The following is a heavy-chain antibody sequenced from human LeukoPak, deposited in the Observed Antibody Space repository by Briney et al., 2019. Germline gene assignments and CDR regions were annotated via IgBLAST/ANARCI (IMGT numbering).Heavy chain of an antibody. V-gene: IGHV3-53*01. CDR3: ARVPVGFEELSRLFDY. J-gene: IGHJ4*02. D-gene: IGHD3-10*01. Sequence: GGSLRLSCAASGFTVSSNYMSWVRQAPGKGLEWVSIIYSGGSTYYADSVKSRFTISRDKSKNTLYLQMNSQRAEDTAVYYCARVPVGFEELSRLFDYWGQGTLVTVSS. CDR2: IYSGGST. CDR1: GFTVSSNY.